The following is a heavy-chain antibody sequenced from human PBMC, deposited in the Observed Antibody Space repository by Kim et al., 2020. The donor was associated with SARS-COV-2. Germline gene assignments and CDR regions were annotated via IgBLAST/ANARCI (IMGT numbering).Heavy chain of an antibody. Sequence: GGSLRLSCAASGFTFSSYAMSWVRQAPGKGLEWVSSISGSGSSTYYADSVKGRCXVSRDNXKNTXXLQMNSLXXXDTXVYYCAKEIGXXLSXXXSW. J-gene: IGHJ5*01. CDR3: AKEIGXXLSXXXS. D-gene: IGHD3-10*01. CDR2: ISGSGSST. V-gene: IGHV3-23*01. CDR1: GFTFSSYA.